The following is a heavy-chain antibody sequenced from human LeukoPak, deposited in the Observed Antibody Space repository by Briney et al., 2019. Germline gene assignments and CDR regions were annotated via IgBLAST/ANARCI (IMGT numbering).Heavy chain of an antibody. CDR1: GGSISSYY. J-gene: IGHJ3*02. CDR3: ARPYSSGWRGAFDI. V-gene: IGHV4-59*01. CDR2: IYYSGST. Sequence: PSETLSLTCTVSGGSISSYYWSWLRQPPGKGLEWIGNIYYSGSTNYNPSLKSRVIISVDTSRNQFSLRLSSVTAADTAVYYCARPYSSGWRGAFDIWGQGTMVTVSS. D-gene: IGHD6-25*01.